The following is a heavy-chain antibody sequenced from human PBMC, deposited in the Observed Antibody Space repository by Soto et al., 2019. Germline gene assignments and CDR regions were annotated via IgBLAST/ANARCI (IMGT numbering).Heavy chain of an antibody. Sequence: SVKVSCKASGGTFSSYAISWVRQAPGQGLEWMGGIIPIFGTANYAQKFQGRVTITADKSTSTAYMELSSLRSEDTAVYYCARESYSYGPLDPWGQGTLVTVYS. CDR1: GGTFSSYA. J-gene: IGHJ5*02. CDR3: ARESYSYGPLDP. V-gene: IGHV1-69*06. CDR2: IIPIFGTA. D-gene: IGHD5-18*01.